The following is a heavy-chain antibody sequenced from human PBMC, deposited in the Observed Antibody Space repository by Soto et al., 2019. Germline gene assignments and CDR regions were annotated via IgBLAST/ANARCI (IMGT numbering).Heavy chain of an antibody. V-gene: IGHV1-69*06. CDR1: GGSFSTNG. D-gene: IGHD2-15*01. J-gene: IGHJ6*02. Sequence: SVKVSCKASGGSFSTNGLNWVRQAPGQGLEWMGGIIPMFGTTNNAQKFQGRVTFTAVRLTNTVYMDLSNLTPDDTAIYYCARRPSRYCSGGGCYSGDYYGLDVWGQGTTVTVSS. CDR3: ARRPSRYCSGGGCYSGDYYGLDV. CDR2: IIPMFGTT.